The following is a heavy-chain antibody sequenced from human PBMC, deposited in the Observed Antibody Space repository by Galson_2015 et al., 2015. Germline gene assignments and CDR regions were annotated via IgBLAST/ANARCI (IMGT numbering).Heavy chain of an antibody. J-gene: IGHJ3*02. D-gene: IGHD3/OR15-3a*01. Sequence: SLRLSCAASGFSFNTYSMNWVRRAPGKGLEWVSSISMSSTYIFYADSVKGRFTISRDDAKNSLYLQMNSLRAEDTAVYYCARDREERIVLFGVVYPGAFDIWGQGTMVTVSS. V-gene: IGHV3-21*01. CDR3: ARDREERIVLFGVVYPGAFDI. CDR1: GFSFNTYS. CDR2: ISMSSTYI.